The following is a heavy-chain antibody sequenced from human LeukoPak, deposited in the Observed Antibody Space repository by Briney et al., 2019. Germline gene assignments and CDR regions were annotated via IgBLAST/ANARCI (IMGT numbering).Heavy chain of an antibody. CDR3: ARDKPGSGSYYHFDY. J-gene: IGHJ4*02. Sequence: PGGSLRLSCAASGFTFSTYWMHWVRQAPGKGLVWVSRINSDGSRTTYADSVKGRFTISRDNAKNTLYLQMNSLRTEDTAVYYCARDKPGSGSYYHFDYWGQGTLVTVSS. CDR2: INSDGSRT. CDR1: GFTFSTYW. D-gene: IGHD3-10*01. V-gene: IGHV3-74*01.